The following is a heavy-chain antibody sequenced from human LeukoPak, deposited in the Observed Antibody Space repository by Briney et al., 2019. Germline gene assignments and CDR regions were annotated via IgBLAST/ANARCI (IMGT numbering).Heavy chain of an antibody. D-gene: IGHD6-13*01. CDR3: AKDPEAGLTGYFDF. V-gene: IGHV3-23*01. J-gene: IGHJ4*02. Sequence: GGSLRLSCVASGFTFSSYAMSWVRQPLGKWLGWVSAISGSGISTYYADSVKGRFTISRDNSKNTLYLQLNSLRAEDTAIYYCAKDPEAGLTGYFDFWGQGILVTVSS. CDR1: GFTFSSYA. CDR2: ISGSGIST.